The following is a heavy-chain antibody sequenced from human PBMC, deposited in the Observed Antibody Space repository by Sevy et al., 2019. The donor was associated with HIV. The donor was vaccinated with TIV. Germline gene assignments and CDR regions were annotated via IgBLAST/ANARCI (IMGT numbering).Heavy chain of an antibody. V-gene: IGHV4-39*01. Sequence: SETLSLTCSVSGGSIRSTSYYWGWIRQPPGKGLEWIASFDYAGTTYYTPALKSRVTISGDMSKNQFSLKLKSVTVADTAFYYCARYVSGDYAGGFDSWGQGTLVTVSS. CDR2: FDYAGTT. D-gene: IGHD4-17*01. CDR1: GGSIRSTSYY. CDR3: ARYVSGDYAGGFDS. J-gene: IGHJ5*01.